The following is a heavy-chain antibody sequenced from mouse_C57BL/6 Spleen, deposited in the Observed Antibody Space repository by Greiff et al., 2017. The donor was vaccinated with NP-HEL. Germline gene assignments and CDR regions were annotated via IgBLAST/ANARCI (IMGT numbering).Heavy chain of an antibody. CDR1: GYTFTSYW. V-gene: IGHV1-55*01. J-gene: IGHJ1*03. D-gene: IGHD1-1*01. CDR3: ARSYSGRSYHWYFEG. CDR2: IYPGSGST. Sequence: VQLQQSGAELVKPGASVKLSCKASGYTFTSYWITWVKQSPGQGLEWIGDIYPGSGSTNYNEKFKSQATLSVDTSSSTAYMQITCLTSEDSAVYYCARSYSGRSYHWYFEGWGTGTTVTVST.